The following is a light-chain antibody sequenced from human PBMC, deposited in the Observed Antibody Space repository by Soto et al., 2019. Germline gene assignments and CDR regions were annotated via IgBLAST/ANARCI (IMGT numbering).Light chain of an antibody. V-gene: IGLV2-23*01. J-gene: IGLJ7*01. Sequence: QSALTQPASVSGSPGQSITISCTGTSSDVGSYNFVSWYQQHPGKAPKLMIYEGSKRPSGVSNRFSGSKSGNTASLTISGLQAEDEADYYCCSYAGSSTHAVFGGGTQLTVL. CDR2: EGS. CDR3: CSYAGSSTHAV. CDR1: SSDVGSYNF.